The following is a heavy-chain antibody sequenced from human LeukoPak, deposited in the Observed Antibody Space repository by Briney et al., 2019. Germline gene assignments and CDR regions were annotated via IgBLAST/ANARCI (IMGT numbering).Heavy chain of an antibody. V-gene: IGHV1-46*01. CDR3: ARDRLLRLQYGMDV. CDR2: INPSGGST. D-gene: IGHD2/OR15-2a*01. Sequence: ASVTVSCKASGYTFTSYYMHWVRQAPGQGLEWMGIINPSGGSTRYAQKFQGRVTMTSDTSTSTVYMELSSLRSEDTAVYYCARDRLLRLQYGMDVWGQGTTVTVSS. J-gene: IGHJ6*02. CDR1: GYTFTSYY.